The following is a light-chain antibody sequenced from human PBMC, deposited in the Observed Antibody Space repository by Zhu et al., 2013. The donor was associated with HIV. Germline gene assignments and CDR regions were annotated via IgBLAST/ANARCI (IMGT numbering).Light chain of an antibody. CDR1: QSVSSR. V-gene: IGKV3-15*01. J-gene: IGKJ2*01. CDR2: SAS. CDR3: QQYDGWPYT. Sequence: EIVMSQSPATLSVSPGERATLSCRASQSVSSRLAWYQQKPGLAPKLLIYSASMRAPGTPARFSASGSGTEFTLTISSLQSEDFAVYHCQQYDGWPYTFGPGTTVDIK.